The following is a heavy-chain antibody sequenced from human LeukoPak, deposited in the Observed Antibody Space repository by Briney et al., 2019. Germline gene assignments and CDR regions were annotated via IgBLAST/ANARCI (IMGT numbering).Heavy chain of an antibody. Sequence: SETLSLTCTVSGYSISSGYYWGWIRQPPGKGLEWIGSIYHSGSTYYNPSLKSRVTISVDTSKNQFSLKLSSVTAADTAVYYCARVNYEGYYYYYYMDVWGKGTTVTVSS. CDR1: GYSISSGYY. V-gene: IGHV4-38-2*02. J-gene: IGHJ6*03. D-gene: IGHD3-16*01. CDR2: IYHSGST. CDR3: ARVNYEGYYYYYYMDV.